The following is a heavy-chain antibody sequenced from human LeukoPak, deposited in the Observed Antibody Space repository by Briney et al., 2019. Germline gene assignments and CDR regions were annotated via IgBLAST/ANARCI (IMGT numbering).Heavy chain of an antibody. J-gene: IGHJ4*02. CDR3: TRESGSYHGNDY. CDR1: GYTFTSYG. CDR2: INPNNGGT. D-gene: IGHD1-26*01. Sequence: GASVTVSCTASGYTFTSYGISWVRQAPGQGLEWMGRINPNNGGTNYAQKFQGRVTMTGDTSISTAYMELSSLRSDDTAVYYCTRESGSYHGNDYWGQGTLVTVSS. V-gene: IGHV1-2*06.